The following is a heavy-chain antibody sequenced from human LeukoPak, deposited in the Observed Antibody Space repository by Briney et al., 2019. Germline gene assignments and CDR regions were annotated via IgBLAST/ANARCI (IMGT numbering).Heavy chain of an antibody. Sequence: GGSLRLSCAASGFTFSSYGMHWVRQAPGKGLEWVAVISSDGSSKYYIDSVKGRFTISRDNSKNTLFLQMNSLRAEDTAVYYCARGENSKTDPVSGYWGQGTLVTVSS. CDR3: ARGENSKTDPVSGY. CDR1: GFTFSSYG. D-gene: IGHD2/OR15-2a*01. J-gene: IGHJ4*02. CDR2: ISSDGSSK. V-gene: IGHV3-30*03.